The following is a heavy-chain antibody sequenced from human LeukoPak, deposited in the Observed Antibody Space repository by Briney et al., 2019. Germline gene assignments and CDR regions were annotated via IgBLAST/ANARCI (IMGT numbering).Heavy chain of an antibody. CDR3: ARLGGIQRQGYYYYMDV. D-gene: IGHD5-18*01. CDR2: IYTSGST. CDR1: GGSISSYY. V-gene: IGHV4-4*09. Sequence: PSETLSLTCTVSGGSISSYYWGWIRQPPGKGLEWIGYIYTSGSTNYNPSLKSQVTISVDTSKNQFSLKLSSVTAADTAVYYCARLGGIQRQGYYYYMDVWGKGTTVTVSS. J-gene: IGHJ6*03.